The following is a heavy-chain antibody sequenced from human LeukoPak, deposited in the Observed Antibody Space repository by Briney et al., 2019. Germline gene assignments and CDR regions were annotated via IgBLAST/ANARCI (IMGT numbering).Heavy chain of an antibody. D-gene: IGHD4-23*01. CDR3: VHTSGGGNPALFDY. J-gene: IGHJ4*02. V-gene: IGHV2-5*02. CDR1: GFSLSTGPVG. CDR2: IYWDDDK. Sequence: SGPTLVKPTQTLTLTCTFSGFSLSTGPVGVGWIRQPPGKALEWLALIYWDDDKRYSSSLMSRLTITKDTSKNQVVLTMTNMDPVDTGTYYCVHTSGGGNPALFDYWSQGILVAVSS.